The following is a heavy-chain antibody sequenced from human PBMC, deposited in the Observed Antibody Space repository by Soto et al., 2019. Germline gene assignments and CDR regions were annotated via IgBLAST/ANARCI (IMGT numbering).Heavy chain of an antibody. J-gene: IGHJ5*02. V-gene: IGHV1-2*02. D-gene: IGHD3-9*01. CDR2: INPNSGGT. Sequence: ASVKVSCKASGYTFTGYYMHWVRQAPGQGLEWMGWINPNSGGTNYAQKFQGRVTMTRDTSISTAYMELSRLRSDDTAVYYCARDRRILTGYYRAIDPWGQGTLVTV. CDR3: ARDRRILTGYYRAIDP. CDR1: GYTFTGYY.